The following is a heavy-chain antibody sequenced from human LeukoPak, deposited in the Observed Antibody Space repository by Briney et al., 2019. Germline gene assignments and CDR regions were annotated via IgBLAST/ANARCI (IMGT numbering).Heavy chain of an antibody. J-gene: IGHJ5*02. V-gene: IGHV4-39*01. CDR3: ATSGTVSTYNWFDP. D-gene: IGHD4-17*01. Sequence: SETLSLTCNVSGGSISSNTYFWGWIRRPPGKGLEWIGSIRYSGSTYYNPSLKSRVTISVDTSKNQFSLNLSSLTAADTAVYYCATSGTVSTYNWFDPWGQGTLVTVS. CDR2: IRYSGST. CDR1: GGSISSNTYF.